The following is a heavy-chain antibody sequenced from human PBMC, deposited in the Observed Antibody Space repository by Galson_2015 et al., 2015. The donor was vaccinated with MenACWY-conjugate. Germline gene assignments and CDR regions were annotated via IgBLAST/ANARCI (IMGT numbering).Heavy chain of an antibody. J-gene: IGHJ5*01. V-gene: IGHV3-74*01. CDR2: INIDGSST. D-gene: IGHD3-16*01. Sequence: SLRLSCAASGFTFRTYWMHWVRHAPGKGLVWVSRINIDGSSTSYADSVRGRFTISRDNAKNTLYLQMNSLTAEDTAVYYCAIAYSTPTCCGSPFHSWGQGTLVTVSS. CDR3: AIAYSTPTCCGSPFHS. CDR1: GFTFRTYW.